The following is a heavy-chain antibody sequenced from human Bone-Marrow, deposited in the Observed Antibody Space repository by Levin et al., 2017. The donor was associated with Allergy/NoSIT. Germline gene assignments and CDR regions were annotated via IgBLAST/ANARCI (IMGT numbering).Heavy chain of an antibody. V-gene: IGHV3-9*01. CDR3: AKDRDGYIDVMDV. J-gene: IGHJ6*02. Sequence: LAGGSLRLSCAASSFRFGDLAMHWVRQVPGKGLEWISGISWNGKSIDYADSVKGRFTISRDNAKNYLYLQMNSLRPEDTALYYCAKDRDGYIDVMDVWGQGTTVTVSS. CDR1: SFRFGDLA. CDR2: ISWNGKSI. D-gene: IGHD5-24*01.